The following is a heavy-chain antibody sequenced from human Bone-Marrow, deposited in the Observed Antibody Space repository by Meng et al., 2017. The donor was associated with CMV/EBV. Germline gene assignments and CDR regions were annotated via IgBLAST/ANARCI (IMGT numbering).Heavy chain of an antibody. CDR1: GGSFSGYY. CDR2: INHSGST. CDR3: ARLRAVAGPYYYYYYGMDV. V-gene: IGHV4-34*01. Sequence: SETLSLTCAVYGGSFSGYYWSWIRQPPGKGLEWIGEINHSGSTNYNPSLKSRVTISVDTSKNQLSLKLSSVTAADTAVYYCARLRAVAGPYYYYYYGMDVWGQGTTVTVSS. J-gene: IGHJ6*02. D-gene: IGHD6-19*01.